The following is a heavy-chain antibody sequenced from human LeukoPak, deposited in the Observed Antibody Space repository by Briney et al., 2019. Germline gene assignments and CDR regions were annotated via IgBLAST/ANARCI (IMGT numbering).Heavy chain of an antibody. CDR3: ARSKSSGMDVFDI. J-gene: IGHJ3*02. Sequence: GGSLRLSCAASGFTFSDYYMGWVRQAPGKGLEWVGRSRNRANSYTPEYAASVKGRFTISRDDSKNSVYLQMSSLKTEDTAVYYCARSKSSGMDVFDIWGQGTMVTVSS. CDR2: SRNRANSYTP. CDR1: GFTFSDYY. V-gene: IGHV3-72*01. D-gene: IGHD3-3*01.